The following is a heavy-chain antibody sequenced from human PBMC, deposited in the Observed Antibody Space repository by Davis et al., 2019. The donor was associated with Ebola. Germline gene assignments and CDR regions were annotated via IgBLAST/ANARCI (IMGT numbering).Heavy chain of an antibody. J-gene: IGHJ6*02. CDR2: ISAYNGNT. Sequence: SVKVSCKASGGTFSSYAISCVRQAPGQGLEWMGWISAYNGNTNYAQKLQGRVTMTTDTSTSTAYMELRSLRSDDTAVYYCARDNGGSSPHYYYYYYGMDVWGQGTTVTVSS. CDR3: ARDNGGSSPHYYYYYYGMDV. V-gene: IGHV1-18*01. D-gene: IGHD6-6*01. CDR1: GGTFSSYA.